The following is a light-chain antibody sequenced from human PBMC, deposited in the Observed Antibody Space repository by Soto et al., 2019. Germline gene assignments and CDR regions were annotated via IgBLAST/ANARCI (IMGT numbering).Light chain of an antibody. J-gene: IGKJ2*01. CDR3: HQSYSTLRT. V-gene: IGKV1-39*01. Sequence: DIQMTQSPSSLSASVGDRVTITCRASQSISSYLNWYQQKPGKAPKLLIYAASSLQSGVSSRFSGSGSGTDFTLTISSLQPEDFATYYCHQSYSTLRTFGQGTKLEIK. CDR2: AAS. CDR1: QSISSY.